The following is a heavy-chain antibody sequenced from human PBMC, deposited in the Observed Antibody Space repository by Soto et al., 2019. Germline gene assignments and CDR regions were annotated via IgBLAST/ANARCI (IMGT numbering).Heavy chain of an antibody. CDR1: GGTFSSYA. CDR3: ASGPGSGDIPWGAFDI. V-gene: IGHV1-69*13. Sequence: GASVKVSCKASGGTFSSYAISWVRQAPGQGLEWMGGIIPIFGTANYAQKFQGRVTITADESTSTAYMELSSLRSEDTAVYYCASGPGSGDIPWGAFDIWGQGTMVTVSS. CDR2: IIPIFGTA. D-gene: IGHD2-21*02. J-gene: IGHJ3*02.